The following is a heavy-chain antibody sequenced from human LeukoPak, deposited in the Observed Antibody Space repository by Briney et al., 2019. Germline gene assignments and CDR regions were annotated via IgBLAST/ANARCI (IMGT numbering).Heavy chain of an antibody. V-gene: IGHV1-46*02. CDR3: AGGRTVTNDFDL. D-gene: IGHD4-17*01. J-gene: IGHJ2*01. Sequence: ASVNVSCTASGYTFDVYYIHWVRQAPGQGLEWMGMFNPSSSDTNYAQRFQGRVTLTRDTSTTTVYMNLSGLRPEDTAVYYCAGGRTVTNDFDLWGRGTLLTVSS. CDR1: GYTFDVYY. CDR2: FNPSSSDT.